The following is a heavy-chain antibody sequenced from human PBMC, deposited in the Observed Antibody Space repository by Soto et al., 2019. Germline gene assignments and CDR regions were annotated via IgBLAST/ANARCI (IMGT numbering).Heavy chain of an antibody. V-gene: IGHV1-18*01. D-gene: IGHD6-25*01. CDR2: ISGHSGNT. Sequence: QVQLVQSGPEVKQPGASVKVSCKAFGYSFSSYRITWVRQAPGQGLEWMGWISGHSGNTQYAQKVQGRVTLTTDSSTITAYRGTRSLTSADTAVYYCARDLSAGAAAYRGQGSLATVSS. J-gene: IGHJ4*02. CDR1: GYSFSSYR. CDR3: ARDLSAGAAAY.